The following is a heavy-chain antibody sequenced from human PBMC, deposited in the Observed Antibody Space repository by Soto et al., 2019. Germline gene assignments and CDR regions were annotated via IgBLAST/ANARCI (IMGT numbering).Heavy chain of an antibody. V-gene: IGHV3-53*01. Sequence: GGSLRLSCAASGFTVSSNYMSWVRQAPGKGLEWVSGIYSGGSTYYADSVKGRFTISRDNSKNTLYLQMNSLRAEDTAVYYCARGESGIAAGGPYYYYGMDVWGQGTTGTVCS. D-gene: IGHD6-13*01. J-gene: IGHJ6*02. CDR1: GFTVSSNY. CDR3: ARGESGIAAGGPYYYYGMDV. CDR2: IYSGGST.